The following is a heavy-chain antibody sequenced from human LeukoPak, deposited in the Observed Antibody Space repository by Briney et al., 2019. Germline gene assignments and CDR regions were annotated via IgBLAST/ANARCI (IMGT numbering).Heavy chain of an antibody. CDR2: INGGNGNT. CDR1: GYTFTDYA. Sequence: GASVKVSCKASGYTFTDYAMHWVRQAPGQRLEWMGWINGGNGNTKYSQKLQGRVTMTTDTSTSTAYMELRSLRSDDTAVYYCAGDPIPTAPITMVQGVNLVGWFDPWGQGTLVTVSS. D-gene: IGHD3-10*01. V-gene: IGHV1-3*01. CDR3: AGDPIPTAPITMVQGVNLVGWFDP. J-gene: IGHJ5*02.